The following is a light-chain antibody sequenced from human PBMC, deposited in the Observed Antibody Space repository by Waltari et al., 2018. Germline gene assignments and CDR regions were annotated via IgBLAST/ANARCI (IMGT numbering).Light chain of an antibody. V-gene: IGKV3-11*01. CDR1: QSVSSY. J-gene: IGKJ4*01. Sequence: EIVLTQSPATLSLSPGERATLSCRASQSVSSYLAWYQQKPGQAPRLLIYDASNRATGIPARFSGSASGTDFTLTISSLGPEDFAVYYCQQRSNWPPESTFGGGTKVEIK. CDR3: QQRSNWPPEST. CDR2: DAS.